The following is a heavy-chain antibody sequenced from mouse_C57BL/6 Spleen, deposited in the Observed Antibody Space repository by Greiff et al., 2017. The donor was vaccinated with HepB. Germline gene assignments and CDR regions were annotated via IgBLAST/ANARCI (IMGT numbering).Heavy chain of an antibody. J-gene: IGHJ2*01. CDR3: AKGNDGYYGVDY. D-gene: IGHD2-3*01. V-gene: IGHV1-52*01. CDR2: IDPSDSET. Sequence: QVQLQQPGAELVRPGSSVKLSCKASGYTFTSYWMHWVKQRPIQGLEWIGNIDPSDSETHYNQKFKDKATLTVDKSSSTAYMQLSSLTSEDSAVYYCAKGNDGYYGVDYWGQGTTLTVSS. CDR1: GYTFTSYW.